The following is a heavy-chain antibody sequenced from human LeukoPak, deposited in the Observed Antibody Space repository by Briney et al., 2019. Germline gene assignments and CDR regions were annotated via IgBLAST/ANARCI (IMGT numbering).Heavy chain of an antibody. V-gene: IGHV3-23*01. D-gene: IGHD2-2*01. CDR3: AKWDSIVVVPAASDY. J-gene: IGHJ4*02. CDR1: GFTFSSYA. CDR2: ISGSGGST. Sequence: PGGSLRLSCAPSGFTFSSYAISWVRQAPGKGLEWVSAISGSGGSTYYADSVKGRFTISRDNSKNALYLQMNSLRAEDTAVYYCAKWDSIVVVPAASDYWGQGTLVTVSS.